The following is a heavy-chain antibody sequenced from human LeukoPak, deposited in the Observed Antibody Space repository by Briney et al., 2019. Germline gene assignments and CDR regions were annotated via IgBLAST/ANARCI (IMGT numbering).Heavy chain of an antibody. CDR3: ARDSITMVRGPYYYYYGMDV. CDR1: GYTFTSYG. V-gene: IGHV1-18*01. Sequence: ASVKVSCKASGYTFTSYGISWVRQAPGQGLEWMGWISAYNGNTNYAQKLHGRVTMTTDTSTSTAYMELRSLRSDDTAVYYCARDSITMVRGPYYYYYGMDVWGQGTTVTVSS. D-gene: IGHD3-10*01. J-gene: IGHJ6*02. CDR2: ISAYNGNT.